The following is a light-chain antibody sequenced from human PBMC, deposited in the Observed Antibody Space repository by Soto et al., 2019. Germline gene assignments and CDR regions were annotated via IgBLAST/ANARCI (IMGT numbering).Light chain of an antibody. J-gene: IGKJ5*01. CDR3: QQYGSSPPIT. CDR1: QSVTSS. CDR2: GAS. Sequence: EIVMTQSPATLSVSPGERVTFSCRASQSVTSSLAWYQHKPGQAPRLLISGASTGATGIPARFSGSGSGTEFTLTISRLEPEDFAVYYCQQYGSSPPITFGQGTRLEIK. V-gene: IGKV3-15*01.